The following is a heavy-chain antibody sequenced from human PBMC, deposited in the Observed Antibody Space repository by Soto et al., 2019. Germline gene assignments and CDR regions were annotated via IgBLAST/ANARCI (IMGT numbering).Heavy chain of an antibody. V-gene: IGHV4-30-4*01. CDR3: ARSDGYGDASFDY. CDR2: IYYSGST. Sequence: QVQLQESGPGRVKPSQTLSLTCTVSGGSISSGDYYWSWIRQPPGKGLEWIGYIYYSGSTYYNPSLKSRVTISVDTSKNQFSLKLSSVTAADTAVYYCARSDGYGDASFDYWGQGTLVTVSS. J-gene: IGHJ4*02. D-gene: IGHD4-17*01. CDR1: GGSISSGDYY.